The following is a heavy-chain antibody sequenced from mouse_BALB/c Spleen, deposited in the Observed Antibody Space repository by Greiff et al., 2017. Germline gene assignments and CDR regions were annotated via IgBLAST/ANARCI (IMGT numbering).Heavy chain of an antibody. CDR2: ISYSGST. D-gene: IGHD2-4*01. V-gene: IGHV3-2*02. CDR3: ARRYDYDEGYFDY. J-gene: IGHJ2*01. Sequence: VQLKESGPGLVKPSQSLSLTCTVTGYSITSDYAWNWIRQFPGNQLEWMGYISYSGSTSYNPSLKSRISITRDTSKNQFFLQLNSVTTEDTATYYCARRYDYDEGYFDYWGQGTTRTVSS. CDR1: GYSITSDYA.